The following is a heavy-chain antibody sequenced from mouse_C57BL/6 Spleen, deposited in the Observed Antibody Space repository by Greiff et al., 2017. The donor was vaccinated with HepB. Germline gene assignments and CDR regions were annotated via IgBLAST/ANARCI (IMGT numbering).Heavy chain of an antibody. J-gene: IGHJ4*01. CDR2: IYPSDSET. D-gene: IGHD2-2*01. CDR1: GYTFTSYW. CDR3: ARYGYDGLYAMDY. Sequence: VQLQQPGAELVRPGSSVKLSCKASGYTFTSYWMDWVKQRPGQGLEWIGNIYPSDSETHYNQKFKDKATLTVDKSSSTAYMQLSSLTSEDSAVYYCARYGYDGLYAMDYWGQGTSVTVSS. V-gene: IGHV1-61*01.